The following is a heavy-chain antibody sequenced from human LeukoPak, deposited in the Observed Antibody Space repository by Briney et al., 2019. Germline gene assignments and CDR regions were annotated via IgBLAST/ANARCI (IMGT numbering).Heavy chain of an antibody. V-gene: IGHV3-48*03. Sequence: SSSGSTIYYADSVKGRFTISRDNAKNSLYLQMNSLRAEDTALYYCVSRPPPHRGPFDDWGQGTLVTVSS. CDR2: SSSGSTI. CDR3: VSRPPPHRGPFDD. J-gene: IGHJ4*02.